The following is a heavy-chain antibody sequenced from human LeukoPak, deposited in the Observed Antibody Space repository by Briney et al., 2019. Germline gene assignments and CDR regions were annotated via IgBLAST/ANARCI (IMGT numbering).Heavy chain of an antibody. J-gene: IGHJ4*02. Sequence: PGGSLRLSCAASGFTFSSYWMSWVRQAPGKGLEWVSNIKQDGSEKYYVDSVKGRFTISRDNAKISLYLQMNSLRAEDTAVYYCASDRDYYDSGGYLFDYWGQGTLVTVSS. CDR3: ASDRDYYDSGGYLFDY. CDR1: GFTFSSYW. CDR2: IKQDGSEK. D-gene: IGHD3-22*01. V-gene: IGHV3-7*01.